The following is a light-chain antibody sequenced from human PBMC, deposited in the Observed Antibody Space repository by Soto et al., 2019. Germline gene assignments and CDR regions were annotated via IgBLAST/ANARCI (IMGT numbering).Light chain of an antibody. CDR3: QQYDDWPET. Sequence: EKVMTQSPATLSVSPGERATLSCRASQSVSSNLAWYQQKPGQAPRLLIYDASTRATGIPARFSGSGSGTEFTLTISSLQSEDLAVYYCQQYDDWPETFGQRTKV. J-gene: IGKJ1*01. V-gene: IGKV3-15*01. CDR2: DAS. CDR1: QSVSSN.